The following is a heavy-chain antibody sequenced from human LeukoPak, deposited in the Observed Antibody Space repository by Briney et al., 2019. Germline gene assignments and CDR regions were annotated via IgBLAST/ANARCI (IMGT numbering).Heavy chain of an antibody. CDR1: GFTFSSYG. CDR2: ISYDGSNK. V-gene: IGHV3-30*18. Sequence: GGSLRLSCAASGFTFSSYGMHWVRQAPGKGLEWVAVISYDGSNKYYADSVKGRFTISRDNSKNTLYLQMNSLRAEDTAVYYCAKDMRVLAGALNALDIWGQGTMVTVSS. D-gene: IGHD2-8*02. CDR3: AKDMRVLAGALNALDI. J-gene: IGHJ3*02.